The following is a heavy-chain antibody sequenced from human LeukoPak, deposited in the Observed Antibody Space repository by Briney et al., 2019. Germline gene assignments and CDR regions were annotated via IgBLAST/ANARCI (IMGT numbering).Heavy chain of an antibody. J-gene: IGHJ4*02. V-gene: IGHV3-23*01. CDR3: ANGGYYDFWSGYYARFDY. Sequence: ASETLSLTCAVYGGSFSGYYWSWIRQPPGKGLEWVSAISGSGGSTYYADSVKGRFTISRDNSKNTLYLQMNSLRAEDTAVYYCANGGYYDFWSGYYARFDYWGQGTLVTVSS. D-gene: IGHD3-3*01. CDR2: ISGSGGST. CDR1: GGSFSGYY.